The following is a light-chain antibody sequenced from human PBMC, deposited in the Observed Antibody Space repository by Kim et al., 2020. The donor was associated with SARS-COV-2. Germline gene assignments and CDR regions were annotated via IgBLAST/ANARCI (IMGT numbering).Light chain of an antibody. CDR1: NIESMN. V-gene: IGLV3-21*04. Sequence: APGKTARINWGGKNIESMNVHGYQQRPGQAPVLVIYYDTDRPSGIPERFSGSNSGNTATLTISRVEAGDEADYYCQVWDSRSDHLVFGGGTKVTVL. CDR2: YDT. CDR3: QVWDSRSDHLV. J-gene: IGLJ2*01.